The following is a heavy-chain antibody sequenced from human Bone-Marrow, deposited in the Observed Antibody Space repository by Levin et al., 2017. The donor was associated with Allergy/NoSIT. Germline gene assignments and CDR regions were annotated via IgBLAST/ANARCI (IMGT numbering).Heavy chain of an antibody. D-gene: IGHD6-19*01. V-gene: IGHV4-39*07. CDR3: ARLDGIGLYGIDD. CDR1: GGSISGSGHQ. Sequence: SETLSLTCTVSGGSISGSGHQWGWIRQPPGTGLEWIGSIYYSGRTLYNPSLTRRATMSVDTSKNQFSLKLTSVTAADTAVYYCARLDGIGLYGIDDWGQGTLVTVSS. J-gene: IGHJ4*02. CDR2: IYYSGRT.